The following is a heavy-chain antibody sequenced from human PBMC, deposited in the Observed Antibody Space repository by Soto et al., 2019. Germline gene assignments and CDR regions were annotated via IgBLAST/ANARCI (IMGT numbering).Heavy chain of an antibody. Sequence: GGSLRLSCAASGFTFSSCAMGWVRQAPGKGLEWVSDIIDSGASTYYADSVKGRFTISRDNSKSTLYLQMNSLRAEDTALYYCAKGRSYYYYYGADVWGQGTTVTGSS. CDR1: GFTFSSCA. V-gene: IGHV3-23*01. CDR2: IIDSGAST. J-gene: IGHJ6*02. CDR3: AKGRSYYYYYGADV.